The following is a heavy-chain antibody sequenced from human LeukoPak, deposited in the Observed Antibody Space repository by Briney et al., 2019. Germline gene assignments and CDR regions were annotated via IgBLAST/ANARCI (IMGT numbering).Heavy chain of an antibody. Sequence: GGSLRLSCTASGFTSGFTFGDYAMSWVRQAPGKGLEWVGFIRTKAYGGTTEYAASVKGRFTISRDGSKSIAYLQMNSLKTEDTAVYYCARGTLKAAATDFDYWGQGTLVTVSS. J-gene: IGHJ4*02. D-gene: IGHD6-13*01. V-gene: IGHV3-49*04. CDR2: IRTKAYGGTT. CDR1: GFTSGFTFGDYA. CDR3: ARGTLKAAATDFDY.